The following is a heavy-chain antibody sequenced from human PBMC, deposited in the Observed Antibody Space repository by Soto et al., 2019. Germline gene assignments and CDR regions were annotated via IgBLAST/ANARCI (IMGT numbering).Heavy chain of an antibody. J-gene: IGHJ6*02. Sequence: GSLRLSCAASGLTFSSYGMHWVRQAPGKGLEWVAVIWYDGSNKYYADSVKGRFTISRDNSKNTLYLQMNSLRAEDTAVYYCVAERNCDFGGYDYYPYGIDFWGQGTPVTVSS. D-gene: IGHD5-12*01. CDR1: GLTFSSYG. CDR2: IWYDGSNK. CDR3: VAERNCDFGGYDYYPYGIDF. V-gene: IGHV3-33*01.